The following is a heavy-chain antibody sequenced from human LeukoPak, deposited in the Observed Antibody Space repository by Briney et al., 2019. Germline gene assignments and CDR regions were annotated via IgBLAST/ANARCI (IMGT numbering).Heavy chain of an antibody. CDR3: TRHGFYYDSSGFDL. D-gene: IGHD3-22*01. V-gene: IGHV3-73*01. Sequence: GGSLRLSCAASGFTFSVSALHWVRQAPGKGLEWVGRVETKADSYATAYGTSVKGRFTISRGDSKNTAYLQMNSLETDDTAVYYCTRHGFYYDSSGFDLWGQGTVVTVSS. CDR2: VETKADSYAT. J-gene: IGHJ3*01. CDR1: GFTFSVSA.